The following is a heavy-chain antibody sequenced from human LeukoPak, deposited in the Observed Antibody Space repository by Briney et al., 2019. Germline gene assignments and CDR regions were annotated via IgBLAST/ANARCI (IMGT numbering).Heavy chain of an antibody. J-gene: IGHJ4*02. Sequence: GGSLRLSCAASGFTFDDYAMHWVRQAPGKGLEWVSGISWNSGSIGYADSVKGRFTISRDNAKNSLYLQMNSLRAEDTALYYCAKGVDDFWSGYFDYWGQGTLVTVSS. CDR2: ISWNSGSI. CDR1: GFTFDDYA. V-gene: IGHV3-9*01. CDR3: AKGVDDFWSGYFDY. D-gene: IGHD3-3*01.